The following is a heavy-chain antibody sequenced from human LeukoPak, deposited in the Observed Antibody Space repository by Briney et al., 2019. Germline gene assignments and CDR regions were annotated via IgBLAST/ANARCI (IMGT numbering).Heavy chain of an antibody. J-gene: IGHJ3*02. Sequence: LETLSLTCTVSGGSISSYYWSWIRQPAGKGLEWIGRIYTSGSTNYNPSLKSRVTISVDTSKNQFSLKLSSVTAADTAVYYCARDLLWFGELSGAFDIWGQGTMVTVSS. CDR2: IYTSGST. D-gene: IGHD3-10*01. V-gene: IGHV4-4*07. CDR3: ARDLLWFGELSGAFDI. CDR1: GGSISSYY.